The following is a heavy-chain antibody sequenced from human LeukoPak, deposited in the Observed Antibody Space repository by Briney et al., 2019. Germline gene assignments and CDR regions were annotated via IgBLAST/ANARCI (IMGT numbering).Heavy chain of an antibody. CDR2: IYTSGST. V-gene: IGHV4-4*07. CDR1: GGSISSHY. J-gene: IGHJ3*02. D-gene: IGHD1-26*01. CDR3: ARGIGRRTFDI. Sequence: PSETLSLTCTVSGGSISSHYWSWIRQPAGKGLEWIGRIYTSGSTNYNPSLKSRVTMSVDTSKNHFSLNLSSVTAADTAVFYCARGIGRRTFDIWGQGTMVTVSS.